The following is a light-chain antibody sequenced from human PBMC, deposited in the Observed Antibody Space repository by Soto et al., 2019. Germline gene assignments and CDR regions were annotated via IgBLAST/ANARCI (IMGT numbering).Light chain of an antibody. CDR2: AAS. Sequence: DVQMSQSPSALSASLGYRGIIACPASQSISNHLNWYQQKPGKAPKLLIFAASSLQSGVPSRFSGSRSGPDFTLTISSLQPEDFATYYCQQSYSSPPTFGQGTQV. CDR3: QQSYSSPPT. V-gene: IGKV1-39*01. CDR1: QSISNH. J-gene: IGKJ1*01.